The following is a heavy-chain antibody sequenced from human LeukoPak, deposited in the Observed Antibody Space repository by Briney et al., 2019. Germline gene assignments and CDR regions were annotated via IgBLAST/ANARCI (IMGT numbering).Heavy chain of an antibody. CDR3: AKTRGGSLHDGFDI. J-gene: IGHJ3*02. D-gene: IGHD3-16*01. Sequence: PGGSLRLSCAASGFTFSDYNMNWVRQAPGKGLEWASYISSGSSTIDYADTVKGRFTISRDNSKDTLYLQMNSLRVEDTAIYYCAKTRGGSLHDGFDIWGQGTMVAVSS. V-gene: IGHV3-48*01. CDR1: GFTFSDYN. CDR2: ISSGSSTI.